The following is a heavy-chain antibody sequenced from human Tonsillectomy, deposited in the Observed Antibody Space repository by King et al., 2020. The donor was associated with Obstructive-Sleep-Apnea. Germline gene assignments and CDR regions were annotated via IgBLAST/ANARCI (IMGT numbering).Heavy chain of an antibody. CDR3: ARVRVAQGDLPL. Sequence: VQLVESGGGVVQPGRSLRISCAASGFTFSNYALHWVRQAPGKGLEWVAGISLDGSNKKYADFVESRFTIYRDNSEYMMYLQMNSLRPDDTAVYYCARVRVAQGDLPLWGRGTLVTVSS. D-gene: IGHD3-10*01. CDR2: ISLDGSNK. J-gene: IGHJ2*01. V-gene: IGHV3-30*04. CDR1: GFTFSNYA.